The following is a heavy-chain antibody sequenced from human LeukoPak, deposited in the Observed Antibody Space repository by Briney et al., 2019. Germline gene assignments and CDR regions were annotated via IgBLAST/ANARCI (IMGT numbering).Heavy chain of an antibody. D-gene: IGHD4-17*01. CDR2: VYYTGST. CDR3: ARDSSTVTTRHFGY. CDR1: GGSINNYY. J-gene: IGHJ4*02. Sequence: SETLSLTCTVSGGSINNYYWTWIRQPPGKGLECIGYVYYTGSTYYNPSLKSRVTISVDTSKNQFSLKLNSVTAADTAVYYCARDSSTVTTRHFGYWGQGTLVTVSS. V-gene: IGHV4-59*01.